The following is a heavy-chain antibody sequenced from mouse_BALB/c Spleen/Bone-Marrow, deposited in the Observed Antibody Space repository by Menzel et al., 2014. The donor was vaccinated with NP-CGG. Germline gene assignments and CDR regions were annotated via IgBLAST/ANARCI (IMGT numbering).Heavy chain of an antibody. J-gene: IGHJ2*01. CDR1: GYTFTSYW. CDR3: ASGTFGY. Sequence: QVQLQQSGAELVKPGASVKLSCKASGYTFTSYWMHWVKQRPGQGLEWIGEINPSNGRTNYNEKFKSKATLTVDKSSSTAYMQLSSLTSEDSAVFYCASGTFGYWGQGTTLTVSS. CDR2: INPSNGRT. V-gene: IGHV1S81*02.